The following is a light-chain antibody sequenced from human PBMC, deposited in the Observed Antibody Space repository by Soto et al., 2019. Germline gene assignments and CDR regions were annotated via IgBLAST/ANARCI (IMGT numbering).Light chain of an antibody. CDR1: QSIDRW. V-gene: IGKV1-5*01. Sequence: DIQMTQSPSTLPASVGDRVTITCRASQSIDRWLAWYQQRPGKAPKILIYHASSLETGVPSRFSGSGSGTEFILSINSLQPEDIATYYCLQVSSFPRTFGQGTKVDIK. J-gene: IGKJ1*01. CDR3: LQVSSFPRT. CDR2: HAS.